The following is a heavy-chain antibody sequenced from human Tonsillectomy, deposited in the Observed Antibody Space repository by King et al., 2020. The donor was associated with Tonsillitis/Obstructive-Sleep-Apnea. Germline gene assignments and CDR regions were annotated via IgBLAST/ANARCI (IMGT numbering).Heavy chain of an antibody. V-gene: IGHV3-15*01. CDR2: IKSKTDGGTT. D-gene: IGHD6-19*01. CDR3: TIDLRSGWYQADY. Sequence: VQLVESGGGLVKPGGSLRLSCAASGFTFSNAWMSWVRQAPGKGLEWLGRIKSKTDGGTTDYAAPVKGRFTISRVDSKNTLYLKMNSLKTEDTAVYYCTIDLRSGWYQADYWGQGTLVTVPS. CDR1: GFTFSNAW. J-gene: IGHJ4*02.